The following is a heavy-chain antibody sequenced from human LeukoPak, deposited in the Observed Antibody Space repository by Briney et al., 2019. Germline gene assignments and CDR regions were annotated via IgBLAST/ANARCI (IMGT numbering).Heavy chain of an antibody. D-gene: IGHD3-3*01. CDR3: ARAEYRDYDFWSGYSQYNWFDP. CDR2: INLNGGST. CDR1: GFTFDDYG. J-gene: IGHJ5*02. Sequence: RPGGSLRLSCAASGFTFDDYGMSWVRQAPGKGLEWVSGINLNGGSTGYADSVKGRFTISRDNAKNSLYLQMNSLRAEDTALYYCARAEYRDYDFWSGYSQYNWFDPWGQGTLVTVSS. V-gene: IGHV3-20*04.